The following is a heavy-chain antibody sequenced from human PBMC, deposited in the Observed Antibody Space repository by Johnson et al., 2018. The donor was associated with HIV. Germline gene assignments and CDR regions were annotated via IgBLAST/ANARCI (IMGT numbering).Heavy chain of an antibody. CDR2: IAYDGANK. CDR1: GFTFSNYA. V-gene: IGHV3-30*14. CDR3: AREQGQQLVPDAFDI. Sequence: QVQLVESGGGVVQPGRSLRLSCAASGFTFSNYAIHWVRQAPGTGLEWVAVIAYDGANKYYADSVKGPFTISRDNSKNTLYLQMNSLRDQDTAVYYCAREQGQQLVPDAFDIWGQGTMVTVSS. J-gene: IGHJ3*02. D-gene: IGHD6-13*01.